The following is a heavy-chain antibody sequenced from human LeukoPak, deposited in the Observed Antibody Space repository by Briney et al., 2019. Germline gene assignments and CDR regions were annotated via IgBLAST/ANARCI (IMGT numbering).Heavy chain of an antibody. CDR3: ARDLRGYSGYEGGDY. CDR1: GGSISSYY. CDR2: IYYSGST. D-gene: IGHD5-12*01. V-gene: IGHV4-59*01. Sequence: SETLSLTCTVSGGSISSYYWSWIRQPPGKGLEWIGYIYYSGSTNYNPSLKSRVTISVDTSKNQFSLKLSSVTAADTAVYYCARDLRGYSGYEGGDYWGQGTLVTVSS. J-gene: IGHJ4*02.